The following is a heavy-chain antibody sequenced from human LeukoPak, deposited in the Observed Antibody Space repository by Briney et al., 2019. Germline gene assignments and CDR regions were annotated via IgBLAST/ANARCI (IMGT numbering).Heavy chain of an antibody. Sequence: GGSLRLSCAVSGYTFSDHYIDWVRRAPGKGLEWVANIKQDGSEKNYVDSVKGRFTISRDNAKNSLYLQMNNLRVEDTAMYYCAGGTGFIIKDWGQGTLVTVSS. V-gene: IGHV3-7*03. J-gene: IGHJ4*02. CDR2: IKQDGSEK. CDR1: GYTFSDHY. CDR3: AGGTGFIIKD. D-gene: IGHD3-9*01.